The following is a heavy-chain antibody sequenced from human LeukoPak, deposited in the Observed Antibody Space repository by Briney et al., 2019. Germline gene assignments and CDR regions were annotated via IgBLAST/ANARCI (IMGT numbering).Heavy chain of an antibody. Sequence: PSETLSLICTVSGGSISSSSYYWGWIRQPPGKGLEWIGGIYYSGSTYYNPSLKSRVTISVDTSKNQFSLKLSSVTAADTAVYYCASLSRGLAYCGGDCYYDYWGQGTLVTVSS. CDR1: GGSISSSSYY. CDR3: ASLSRGLAYCGGDCYYDY. J-gene: IGHJ4*02. V-gene: IGHV4-39*01. D-gene: IGHD2-21*01. CDR2: IYYSGST.